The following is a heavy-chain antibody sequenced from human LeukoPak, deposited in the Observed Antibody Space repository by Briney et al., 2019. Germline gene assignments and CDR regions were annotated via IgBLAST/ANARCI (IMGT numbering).Heavy chain of an antibody. D-gene: IGHD4-17*01. CDR1: GFTFSSYE. J-gene: IGHJ4*02. CDR3: AIPGDYEHYFDY. V-gene: IGHV3-48*03. Sequence: GGSLRLSCAASGFTFSSYEMNWVRQAPGKGLEWVSYISSSGSTIYYADSVKGRFTISRDNAKNSLYLQMNSLRAEDTAVYYCAIPGDYEHYFDYWGQGTLVTVSS. CDR2: ISSSGSTI.